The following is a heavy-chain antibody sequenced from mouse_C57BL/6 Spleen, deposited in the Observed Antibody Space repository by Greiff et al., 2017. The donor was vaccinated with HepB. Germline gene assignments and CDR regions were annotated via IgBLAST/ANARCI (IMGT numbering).Heavy chain of an antibody. V-gene: IGHV2-9-1*01. CDR1: GFSLTSYA. J-gene: IGHJ2*01. CDR3: ARTHYGSSYYFDY. CDR2: IWTGGGT. Sequence: VNLVESGPGLVAPSQSLSITCTVSGFSLTSYAISWVRQPPGKGLEWLGVIWTGGGTNYNSALKSRLSISKDNSKSQVFLKMNSLQTDDTARYYCARTHYGSSYYFDYWGQGTTLTVSS. D-gene: IGHD1-1*01.